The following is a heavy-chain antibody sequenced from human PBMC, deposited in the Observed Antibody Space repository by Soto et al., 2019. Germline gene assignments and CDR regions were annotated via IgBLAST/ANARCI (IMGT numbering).Heavy chain of an antibody. Sequence: GGSLRLSCAASGFTFSSYAMSWVRQAPGKGLEWVSGISWNSGSMGYADSVKGRLTISRDNAKNSLYLQMNSLRTEDTALYYCAKDPIVAAQYNYYYMDVWGKGTTVTVSS. CDR2: ISWNSGSM. J-gene: IGHJ6*03. CDR3: AKDPIVAAQYNYYYMDV. D-gene: IGHD5-12*01. V-gene: IGHV3-9*01. CDR1: GFTFSSYA.